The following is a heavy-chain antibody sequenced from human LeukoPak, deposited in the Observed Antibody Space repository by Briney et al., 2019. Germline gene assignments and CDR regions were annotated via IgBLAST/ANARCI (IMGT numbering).Heavy chain of an antibody. CDR1: GYTFTSYG. J-gene: IGHJ3*02. V-gene: IGHV1-18*01. Sequence: GASVKVSCKASGYTFTSYGISWVRQAPGQGLEWMGWISAYNGNTNYAQKLQGRVTMTTDTSTSTAYMELRSLRSDDTAVYYCARGLYSSGWYVGFDAFDIWGQGTMVTVSS. CDR2: ISAYNGNT. CDR3: ARGLYSSGWYVGFDAFDI. D-gene: IGHD6-19*01.